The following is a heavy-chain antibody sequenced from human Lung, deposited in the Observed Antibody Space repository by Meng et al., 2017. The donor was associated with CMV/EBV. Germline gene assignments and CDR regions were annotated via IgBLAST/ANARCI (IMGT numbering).Heavy chain of an antibody. CDR1: GYTFSTYT. J-gene: IGHJ5*02. CDR2: ISPYNGDT. CDR3: ARGYDFWSAYYLIDP. V-gene: IGHV1-18*01. Sequence: ASVKVSCKASGYTFSTYTIIWVRQAPGQGLEWMGWISPYNGDTNYAPKFRGRVSMTTDTSTSTAYLELRSLRSDDTAVYYCARGYDFWSAYYLIDPWGQGXLVTVSS. D-gene: IGHD3-3*01.